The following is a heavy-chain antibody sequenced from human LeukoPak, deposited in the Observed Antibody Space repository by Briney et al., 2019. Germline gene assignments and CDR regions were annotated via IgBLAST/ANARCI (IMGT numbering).Heavy chain of an antibody. CDR1: GYTFTSYG. CDR3: ARDRGWELGYCSGGSCYDENWFDP. CDR2: ISAYNGNT. V-gene: IGHV1-18*01. J-gene: IGHJ5*02. Sequence: GASVKVSCKASGYTFTSYGISWVRQAPGQGLEWMGWISAYNGNTNYAQKLQGRVIMTTDTSTSTVYMELRSLRSDDTAVYYCARDRGWELGYCSGGSCYDENWFDPWGKGTLVTVSS. D-gene: IGHD2-15*01.